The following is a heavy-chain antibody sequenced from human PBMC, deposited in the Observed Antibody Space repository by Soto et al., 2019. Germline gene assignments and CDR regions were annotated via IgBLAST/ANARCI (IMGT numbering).Heavy chain of an antibody. CDR3: ARDGTYYDFWSGLDY. CDR2: TRNKANSYTT. CDR1: GFTFSDHY. J-gene: IGHJ4*02. V-gene: IGHV3-72*01. D-gene: IGHD3-3*01. Sequence: GGSLRLSCAASGFTFSDHYMDWVRQAPGKGLEWVGRTRNKANSYTTEYAASVKGRFTISRDDSKNSLYLQMNSLKTEDTAVYYCARDGTYYDFWSGLDYWGQGTLVTVSS.